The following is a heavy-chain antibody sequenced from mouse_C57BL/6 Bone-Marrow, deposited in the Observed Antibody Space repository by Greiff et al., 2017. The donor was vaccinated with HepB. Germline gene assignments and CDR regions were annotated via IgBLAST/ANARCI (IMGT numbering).Heavy chain of an antibody. Sequence: VKLMESGAELVRPGPSVKMSCKASGYTFTNYWIGWAKQRPGHGLEWIGDIYPGGGYTNYNEKFKGKATLTADKSSSTAYMQFSSLTSEDSAIYYCARRSPYYYGSSYGYWGQGTTLTVSS. J-gene: IGHJ2*01. CDR1: GYTFTNYW. D-gene: IGHD1-1*01. CDR2: IYPGGGYT. CDR3: ARRSPYYYGSSYGY. V-gene: IGHV1-63*01.